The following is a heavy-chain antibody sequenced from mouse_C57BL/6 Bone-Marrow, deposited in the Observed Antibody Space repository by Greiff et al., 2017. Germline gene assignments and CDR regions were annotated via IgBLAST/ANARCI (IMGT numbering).Heavy chain of an antibody. D-gene: IGHD2-4*01. V-gene: IGHV2-5*01. CDR2: IWRGGST. CDR3: ARVDYDAGGYAMDY. CDR1: GFSLTSYG. Sequence: VQLQESGPGLVQPSQSLSITCTVSGFSLTSYGVHWVRQSPGKGLEWLGVIWRGGSTDYNAAFMSRLSITKDNSKSQVFFKMNSLQADDTAIYYGARVDYDAGGYAMDYWGQGTSVTVSS. J-gene: IGHJ4*01.